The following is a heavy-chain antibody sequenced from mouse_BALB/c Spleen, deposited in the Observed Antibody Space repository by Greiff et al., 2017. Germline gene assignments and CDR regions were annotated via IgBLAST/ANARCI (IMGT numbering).Heavy chain of an antibody. CDR2: IYPSDSYT. D-gene: IGHD2-1*01. CDR3: TREIIYYGNYPYFDV. Sequence: VKQRAGEGVERIGNIYPSDSYTNYNQKFKDKATLTVDKSTSTAYMQLSSPTSEYSADYYCTREIIYYGNYPYFDVWGAGTTVTVSS. J-gene: IGHJ1*01. V-gene: IGHV1-69*02.